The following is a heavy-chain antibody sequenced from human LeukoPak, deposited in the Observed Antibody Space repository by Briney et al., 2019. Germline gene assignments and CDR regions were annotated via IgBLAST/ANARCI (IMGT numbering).Heavy chain of an antibody. D-gene: IGHD4-17*01. V-gene: IGHV1-24*01. Sequence: ASVKVSCKVSGYTLTELSMHWVRQAPGKGLEWMGGFDPEDGETIYAQKFQGRVTMTEDTSTDTAYMELSGLRSEDTAVYYCATGGWVPAHTVTTFDPWGQGTLVTVSS. CDR2: FDPEDGET. CDR1: GYTLTELS. CDR3: ATGGWVPAHTVTTFDP. J-gene: IGHJ5*02.